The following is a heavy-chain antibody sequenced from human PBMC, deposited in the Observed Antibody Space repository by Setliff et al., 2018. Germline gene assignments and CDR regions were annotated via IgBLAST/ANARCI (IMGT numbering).Heavy chain of an antibody. J-gene: IGHJ6*02. D-gene: IGHD2-2*02. Sequence: PGESLKISCKDSASTFSNYWIVWVRQMPGKGLEWMGMIYPDDSDTKYHPSFQGQVTISADKSISTAYLQWSSLKASDTAMYYCARLTAYTYGMDVWGQGTTVTVSS. CDR2: IYPDDSDT. V-gene: IGHV5-51*01. CDR1: ASTFSNYW. CDR3: ARLTAYTYGMDV.